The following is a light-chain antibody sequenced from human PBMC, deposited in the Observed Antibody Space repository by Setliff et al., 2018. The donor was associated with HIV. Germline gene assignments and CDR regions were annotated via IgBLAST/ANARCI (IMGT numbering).Light chain of an antibody. V-gene: IGLV2-14*03. Sequence: QSVLAQPASVSGSPGQSITISCTGTSSDVGYYHYVSWYQQHPGKAPKLVIYDVNDRPSGVSDRFSGSKSGNTASLTISGLQVEDEADYYCCSYAGSYTYIFGSGTKVTVL. CDR3: CSYAGSYTYI. J-gene: IGLJ1*01. CDR1: SSDVGYYHY. CDR2: DVN.